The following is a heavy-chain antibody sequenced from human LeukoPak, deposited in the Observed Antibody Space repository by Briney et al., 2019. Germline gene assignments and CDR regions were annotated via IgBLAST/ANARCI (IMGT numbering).Heavy chain of an antibody. Sequence: GGSLRLSCAVSGFIFSTYEMNWVRQAPGKGLEWISYINGDGNSIYYADSVKGRFITSRDNAKSSLFLQMNSLRVEDTAVYYCARETANCGGDCIDYWGQGTLVTVSP. V-gene: IGHV3-48*03. D-gene: IGHD2-21*02. CDR1: GFIFSTYE. CDR2: INGDGNSI. J-gene: IGHJ4*02. CDR3: ARETANCGGDCIDY.